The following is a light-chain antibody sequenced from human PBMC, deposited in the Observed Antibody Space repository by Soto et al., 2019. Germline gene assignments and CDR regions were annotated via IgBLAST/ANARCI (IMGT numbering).Light chain of an antibody. CDR3: QQCYSTPTT. CDR1: QSTSSY. J-gene: IGKJ1*01. V-gene: IGKV1-39*01. Sequence: DIQMTQSPFSLSASAGDRVTITCRASQSTSSYLNWYQQKPGKAPKLLIYAASSLQSGVPARFSGSGSGTDFTLTISSLQPEDFATYYCQQCYSTPTTFGQGTKVDIK. CDR2: AAS.